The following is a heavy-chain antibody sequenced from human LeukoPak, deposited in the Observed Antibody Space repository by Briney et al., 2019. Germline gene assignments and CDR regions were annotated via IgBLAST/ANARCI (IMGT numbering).Heavy chain of an antibody. V-gene: IGHV3-33*01. Sequence: GRSLRLSCAAAGFTFSSYCMHWVRQAPGKGLEWVAVIWYDGSNKYYADSVKGRFTISRDNSKNTLYLQMNSLRAEDTAVYYCARDGSGSYLIIDYYYGMDVWGQGTTVTVSS. CDR3: ARDGSGSYLIIDYYYGMDV. CDR2: IWYDGSNK. CDR1: GFTFSSYC. D-gene: IGHD1-26*01. J-gene: IGHJ6*02.